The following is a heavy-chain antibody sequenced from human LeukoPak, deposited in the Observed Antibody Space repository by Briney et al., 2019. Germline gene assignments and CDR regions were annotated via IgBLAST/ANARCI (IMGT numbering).Heavy chain of an antibody. J-gene: IGHJ4*02. Sequence: SETLSLTCAVYGGSFSGYYWSWIRQPPGKGLEWIGEINHSGSTNYNPSLKSRVTISVDTSKNQFSLKLSSVTAADTAVYYCATQEIYYFGYWGQGTLVTVSS. CDR2: INHSGST. CDR1: GGSFSGYY. V-gene: IGHV4-34*01. CDR3: ATQEIYYFGY.